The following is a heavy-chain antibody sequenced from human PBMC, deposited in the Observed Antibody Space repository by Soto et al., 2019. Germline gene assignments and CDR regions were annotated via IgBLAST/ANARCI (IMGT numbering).Heavy chain of an antibody. CDR3: ARKRGSGWTDYFDY. D-gene: IGHD6-19*01. V-gene: IGHV3-11*01. J-gene: IGHJ4*02. CDR1: GFTFSDYY. CDR2: ISGSGTTI. Sequence: QVQQVESGGGLVQPGGSLRLSCAATGFTFSDYYMSWIRQAPGKGLEWISYISGSGTTIHYADSVKGRFTISRDNAKNSLYLQMNSLRAEDTAVYCCARKRGSGWTDYFDYWGQGTLVTVSS.